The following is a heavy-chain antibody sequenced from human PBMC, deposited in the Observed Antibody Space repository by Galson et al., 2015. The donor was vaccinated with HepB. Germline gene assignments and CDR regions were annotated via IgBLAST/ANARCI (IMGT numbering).Heavy chain of an antibody. Sequence: SVTVSCKASGYTFIGYVMHWVRQAPGQRLDWMGWINVANGNTKNSQKFQDRVTITRDTSATTAYMELSSLTSEDTAVYYCARGYGSSWGDYWGQGTLVTVSS. CDR1: GYTFIGYV. CDR3: ARGYGSSWGDY. D-gene: IGHD2-15*01. J-gene: IGHJ4*02. CDR2: INVANGNT. V-gene: IGHV1-3*01.